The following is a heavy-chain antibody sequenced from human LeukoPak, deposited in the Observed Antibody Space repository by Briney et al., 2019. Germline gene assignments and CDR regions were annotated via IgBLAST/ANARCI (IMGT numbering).Heavy chain of an antibody. CDR3: ATVGRDYDTSGYVSA. J-gene: IGHJ4*02. D-gene: IGHD3-22*01. V-gene: IGHV3-48*03. Sequence: PGGSLRLSCAASGFTFSSYEMNWVRQAPGKGLEWVSYISSSGSTIYYADSVKGRFSIARDNAKNSIYLLMNSLRAEDTALYYCATVGRDYDTSGYVSAWGQGSQVTVSS. CDR2: ISSSGSTI. CDR1: GFTFSSYE.